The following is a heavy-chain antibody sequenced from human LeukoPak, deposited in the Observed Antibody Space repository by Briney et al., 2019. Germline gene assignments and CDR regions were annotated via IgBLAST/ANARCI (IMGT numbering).Heavy chain of an antibody. CDR2: ISSSSSYI. D-gene: IGHD4-17*01. CDR1: GFTFSSYS. CDR3: ARDTDYAVAFDI. V-gene: IGHV3-21*01. J-gene: IGHJ3*02. Sequence: PGGSLRLSCAASGFTFSSYSMNWVRQAPGKGLEWVSSISSSSSYIYYADSVKGRFTISRDNARNSLYLQMNSLRAEDTAVYYCARDTDYAVAFDIWGQGTMVTVSS.